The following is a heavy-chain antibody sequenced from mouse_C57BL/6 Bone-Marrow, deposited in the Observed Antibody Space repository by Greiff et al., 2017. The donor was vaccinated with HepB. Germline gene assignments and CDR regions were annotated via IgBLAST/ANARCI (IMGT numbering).Heavy chain of an antibody. CDR3: ARGSYYGFAY. D-gene: IGHD2-1*01. CDR1: GYSITSGYY. J-gene: IGHJ3*01. V-gene: IGHV3-6*01. CDR2: ISYDGSN. Sequence: EVKLMESGPGLVKPSQSLSLTCSVTGYSITSGYYWNWIRQFPGNKLEWMGYISYDGSNNYNPSLKNRISITRDTSKNQFFLKLNSVTTEDTATYYCARGSYYGFAYWGQGTLVTVSA.